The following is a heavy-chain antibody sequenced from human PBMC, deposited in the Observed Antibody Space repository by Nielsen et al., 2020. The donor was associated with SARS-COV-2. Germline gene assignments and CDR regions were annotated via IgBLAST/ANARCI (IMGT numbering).Heavy chain of an antibody. V-gene: IGHV3-9*01. Sequence: GGSLRLSCAASGFTFDDYAMHWVRQAPGKGLEWVSGISWNSGSIGYADSVRGRFTISRDNAKNSLYLQMNSLGPEDTALYYCTKGAYYDILTGFLAWGQGTLVTVSS. CDR1: GFTFDDYA. CDR3: TKGAYYDILTGFLA. J-gene: IGHJ5*02. CDR2: ISWNSGSI. D-gene: IGHD3-9*01.